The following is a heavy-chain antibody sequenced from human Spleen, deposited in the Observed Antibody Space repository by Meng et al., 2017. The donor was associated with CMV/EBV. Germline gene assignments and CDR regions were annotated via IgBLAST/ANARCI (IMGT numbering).Heavy chain of an antibody. CDR2: ISSSSIYI. CDR1: GFTFSSYS. D-gene: IGHD1-1*01. CDR3: ARDHDHDY. V-gene: IGHV3-21*01. Sequence: VQLGGAGGGMVMSGGSLRFPFAALGFTFSSYSMNWVRQAPGKGLEWVSSISSSSIYIYYADSVKGRFTISRDNAKNSLYLQMNSLRAEDTAVYYCARDHDHDYWGQGALVTVSS. J-gene: IGHJ4*02.